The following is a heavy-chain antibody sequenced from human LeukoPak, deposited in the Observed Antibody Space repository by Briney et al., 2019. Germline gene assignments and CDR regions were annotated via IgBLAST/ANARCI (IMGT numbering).Heavy chain of an antibody. CDR1: GFSFSSHG. D-gene: IGHD2-2*01. J-gene: IGHJ4*02. CDR2: IIGTGTT. Sequence: GGSLRLSCAASGFSFSSHGMSWVRQAPGKGLEWVSGIIGTGTTYYADSVKGRFTISRDISKNTLYLQMDSLRAEDTAVYYCAHGSMYQLDYWGQGTLVTVSS. V-gene: IGHV3-23*01. CDR3: AHGSMYQLDY.